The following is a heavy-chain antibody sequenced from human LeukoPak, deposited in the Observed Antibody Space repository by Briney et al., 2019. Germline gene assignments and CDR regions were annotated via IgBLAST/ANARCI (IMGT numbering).Heavy chain of an antibody. J-gene: IGHJ4*02. Sequence: PSETLSLTCAVYGGSFSGYYWSWIRQPPGRGLEWIGEINHSGSTNYNPSLKSRVTISVDTSKNQFSLKLRSVTAADSAVYYCARKPSGIAAPPGYWGQGTLVTVCS. V-gene: IGHV4-34*01. CDR3: ARKPSGIAAPPGY. CDR2: INHSGST. CDR1: GGSFSGYY. D-gene: IGHD6-6*01.